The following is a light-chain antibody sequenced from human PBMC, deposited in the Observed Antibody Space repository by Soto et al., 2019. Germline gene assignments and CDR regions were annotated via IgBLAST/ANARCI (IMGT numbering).Light chain of an antibody. CDR2: DAS. V-gene: IGKV3-11*01. CDR3: QQYSNRPSWT. J-gene: IGKJ1*01. CDR1: QSVSNY. Sequence: ENVLTQSPATLSLSPGERATLSCRASQSVSNYVAWYQQKPGQAPRLLIYDASNRATGGIADRFSGSGSGTDFTLTISRLEPEDFAVYYCQQYSNRPSWTFGQGTKVDIK.